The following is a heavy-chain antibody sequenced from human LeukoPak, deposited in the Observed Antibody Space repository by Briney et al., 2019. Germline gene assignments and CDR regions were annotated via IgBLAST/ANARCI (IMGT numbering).Heavy chain of an antibody. CDR3: ARDNPIAAAGTLDY. CDR2: ISAYNGNT. V-gene: IGHV1-18*01. J-gene: IGHJ4*02. D-gene: IGHD6-13*01. CDR1: GYTFTSYG. Sequence: GASVKVSCKASGYTFTSYGISWVRKAPRQGLEWMGWISAYNGNTNYAQKLQCRVTMTTDTSTSTAYMELRSLRADDTAVYYCARDNPIAAAGTLDYWGQGTLVTVSS.